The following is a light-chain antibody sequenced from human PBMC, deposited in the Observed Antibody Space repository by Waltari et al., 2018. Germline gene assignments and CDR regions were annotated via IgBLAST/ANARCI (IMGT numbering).Light chain of an antibody. CDR1: SSDVGGYNY. CDR3: SSYTSSSTLDVV. CDR2: DVS. V-gene: IGLV2-14*03. J-gene: IGLJ2*01. Sequence: QSALPQPASVSGSAGQSITISCTGTSSDVGGYNYVTWYKQHPGKAPKLMIYDVSNRPSGVSNRFSCSKSGNTASLTISGLQAEDEADYYCSSYTSSSTLDVVFGGGTKLTVL.